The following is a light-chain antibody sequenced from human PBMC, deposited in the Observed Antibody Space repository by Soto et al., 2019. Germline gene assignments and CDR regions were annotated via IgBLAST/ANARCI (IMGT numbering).Light chain of an antibody. V-gene: IGLV2-14*03. J-gene: IGLJ1*01. CDR3: SSYTSTMTNV. CDR2: DVV. Sequence: SVLTQPASVSGSPGQSITISCTETSSDVGGFNSVSWYQLRPGTAPKLILYDVVDRPSGVSYRFSGSKSGNTASLTISGLQAADEADYFCSSYTSTMTNVFGSGTKVTVL. CDR1: SSDVGGFNS.